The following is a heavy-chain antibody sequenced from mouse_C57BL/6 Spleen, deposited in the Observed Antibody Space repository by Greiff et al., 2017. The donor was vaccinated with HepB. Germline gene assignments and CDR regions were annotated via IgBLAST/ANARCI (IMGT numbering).Heavy chain of an antibody. J-gene: IGHJ1*03. CDR1: GYTFTSYW. D-gene: IGHD1-1*01. Sequence: VQLVESGAELVKPGASVKMSCKASGYTFTSYWITWVKQRPGQGLEWIGDIYPGSGSTNYNEKFKSKATLTVDTSSSTAYMQLSSLTSEDSAVYYCAHYYGSSDWYFDVWGTGTTVTVSS. CDR3: AHYYGSSDWYFDV. V-gene: IGHV1-55*01. CDR2: IYPGSGST.